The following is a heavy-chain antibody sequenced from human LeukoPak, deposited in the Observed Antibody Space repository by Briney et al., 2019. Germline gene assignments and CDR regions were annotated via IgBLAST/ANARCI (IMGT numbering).Heavy chain of an antibody. CDR2: ISDSGGAT. J-gene: IGHJ4*02. D-gene: IGHD6-19*01. CDR3: AKAYSSGWSPFDY. Sequence: GGSLRLSCVGSGFISASHAMSWVRQAPGKGLEWVSGISDSGGATRYADSVKGRFTISKDNSKNTLYLQIDSLRDEDTAVYYCAKAYSSGWSPFDYWGQGTLVTVSS. V-gene: IGHV3-23*01. CDR1: GFISASHA.